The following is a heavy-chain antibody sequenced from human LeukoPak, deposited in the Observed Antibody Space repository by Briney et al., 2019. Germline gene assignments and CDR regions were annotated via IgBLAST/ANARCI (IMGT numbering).Heavy chain of an antibody. D-gene: IGHD3-22*01. CDR3: ARGRIMYYYDSSGSFDY. CDR2: IRYDGSNK. CDR1: GFIFSSYG. V-gene: IGHV3-30*02. Sequence: GGSLRLSCAASGFIFSSYGIHWVRQAPGKGLEWVAFIRYDGSNKYYADSVKGRFTISRDNAKNSLYLQMNSLRAEDTAVYYCARGRIMYYYDSSGSFDYWGQGTLVTVSS. J-gene: IGHJ4*02.